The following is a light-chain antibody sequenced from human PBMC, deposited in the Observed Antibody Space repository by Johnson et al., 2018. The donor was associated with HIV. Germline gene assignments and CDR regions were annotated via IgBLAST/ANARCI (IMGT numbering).Light chain of an antibody. CDR2: DNN. Sequence: QPVLTQPPSVSAAPGQKVTISCSGGTSNIGNNYVSWYQQLPGTAPQLLIYDNNKRPSGIPDRFSGSTSGTSATLGIPGLQHGAEADYYCGTWDSSLSAGVFGTGTKVTVL. J-gene: IGLJ1*01. V-gene: IGLV1-51*01. CDR1: TSNIGNNY. CDR3: GTWDSSLSAGV.